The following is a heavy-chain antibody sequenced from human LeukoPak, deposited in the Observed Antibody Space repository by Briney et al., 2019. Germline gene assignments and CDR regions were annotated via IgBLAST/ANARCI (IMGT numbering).Heavy chain of an antibody. J-gene: IGHJ4*02. Sequence: GGSLRLSCAASGFTFSRYGMHWVRQAPGKGLEWVAVISYDGSNKYYVDSVKGRFAISKDNSKNTLYLQMNSLRAEDTAVYYCAKDRDILTGYLDYWGQGTLVTVSS. CDR2: ISYDGSNK. CDR1: GFTFSRYG. V-gene: IGHV3-30*18. D-gene: IGHD3-9*01. CDR3: AKDRDILTGYLDY.